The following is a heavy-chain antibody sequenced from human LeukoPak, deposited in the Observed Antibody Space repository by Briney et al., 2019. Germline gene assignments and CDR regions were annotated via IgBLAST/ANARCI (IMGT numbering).Heavy chain of an antibody. D-gene: IGHD5-18*01. CDR2: ISAYNGNT. CDR3: ARGGTARAPPYYGMDV. CDR1: GYTFTSYG. J-gene: IGHJ6*02. Sequence: ASVKLSCKASGYTFTSYGISWVRQAPGQGLEWMGWISAYNGNTNYAQKLQGRVTMTTDTSTSTVYMELRSLRSDDTAVYYCARGGTARAPPYYGMDVWGQGTTVTVSS. V-gene: IGHV1-18*01.